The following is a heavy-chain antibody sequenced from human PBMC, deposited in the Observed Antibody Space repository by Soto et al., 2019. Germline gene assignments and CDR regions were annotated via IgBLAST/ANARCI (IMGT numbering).Heavy chain of an antibody. J-gene: IGHJ4*02. CDR3: ARDTKSGSYSLDY. D-gene: IGHD1-26*01. Sequence: EVPLVESGGGLVQPGGSLRLSCAASGFTFSSYAMHWVRQAPGKGLEYVSAISSNGGSTYYANSVKGRFTISRDNSQNTLYLQMGSLRAEDMAVYYCARDTKSGSYSLDYWGQGTLVTVSS. CDR2: ISSNGGST. V-gene: IGHV3-64*01. CDR1: GFTFSSYA.